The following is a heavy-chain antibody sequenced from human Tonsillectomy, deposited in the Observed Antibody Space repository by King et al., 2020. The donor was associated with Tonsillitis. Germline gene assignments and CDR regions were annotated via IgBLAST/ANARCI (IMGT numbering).Heavy chain of an antibody. Sequence: QLVQSGAEVKKPGSSVKVSCKASGGTFSNYAISWVRQAPGQGLEWMGGIIPIFDTTNYAQKFQGRVTITADESTSTAYLELSSLRSEDTAVYYCARDQGWAPLKYYSYGLDVWGQGTTVTVSS. CDR3: ARDQGWAPLKYYSYGLDV. CDR1: GGTFSNYA. CDR2: IIPIFDTT. D-gene: IGHD5-24*01. J-gene: IGHJ6*02. V-gene: IGHV1-69*01.